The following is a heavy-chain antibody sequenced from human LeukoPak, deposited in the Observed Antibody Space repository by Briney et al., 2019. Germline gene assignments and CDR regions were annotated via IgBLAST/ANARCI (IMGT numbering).Heavy chain of an antibody. Sequence: SETLSLTCTVSGDPISTSSDYKWIWIRQPPRKGLEWIGYIYYSGSTNYNPSLQSRVTISVDTSNNQFSLKLTSVTAADTAVYYCAREYSAFDYWGQGTLATVSS. CDR2: IYYSGST. CDR1: GDPISTSSDY. J-gene: IGHJ4*02. CDR3: AREYSAFDY. V-gene: IGHV4-61*08. D-gene: IGHD5-12*01.